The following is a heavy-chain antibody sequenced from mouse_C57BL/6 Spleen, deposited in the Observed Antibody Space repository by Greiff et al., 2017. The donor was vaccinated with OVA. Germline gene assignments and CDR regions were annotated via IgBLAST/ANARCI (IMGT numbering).Heavy chain of an antibody. J-gene: IGHJ2*01. CDR3: AREGYSSGYC. D-gene: IGHD3-2*02. CDR2: IYPGSGST. V-gene: IGHV1-55*01. Sequence: VQLQQPGAELVKPGASVKMSCKASGYTFTSYWITWVKQRPGQGLEWIGDIYPGSGSTNYNEKLKSKATLTVDTSSSTAYMQLSSLTSEDSAVYYCAREGYSSGYCWGQGTTLTVSS. CDR1: GYTFTSYW.